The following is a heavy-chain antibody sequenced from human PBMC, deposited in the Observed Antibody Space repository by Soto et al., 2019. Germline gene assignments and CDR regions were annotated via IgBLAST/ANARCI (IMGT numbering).Heavy chain of an antibody. D-gene: IGHD5-18*01. V-gene: IGHV1-69*02. Sequence: QVQLVQSGAEVKKPGSSVKVSCKASGGTFSSYTISWVRQAPGQGLEWMGRIIPILGIANYAQKFQGRVTTTADKSTSTAYMELSSLRSEDTALYYCARWGYSYGNWGQGTLVTVSS. CDR2: IIPILGIA. CDR3: ARWGYSYGN. J-gene: IGHJ1*01. CDR1: GGTFSSYT.